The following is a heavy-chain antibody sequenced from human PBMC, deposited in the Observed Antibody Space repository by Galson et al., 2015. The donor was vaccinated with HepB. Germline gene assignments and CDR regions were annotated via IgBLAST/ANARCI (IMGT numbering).Heavy chain of an antibody. Sequence: SLRLSCAASGFTFSSYGMHWVRQAPGKGLEWVAVISYDGSNKYYADSVKGRFTISRDNSKNTLYLQMNSLRAEDTAVYYCAKDGREGCSGGSCYHFDYWGQGTLVTVSS. D-gene: IGHD2-15*01. CDR3: AKDGREGCSGGSCYHFDY. CDR2: ISYDGSNK. J-gene: IGHJ4*02. V-gene: IGHV3-30*18. CDR1: GFTFSSYG.